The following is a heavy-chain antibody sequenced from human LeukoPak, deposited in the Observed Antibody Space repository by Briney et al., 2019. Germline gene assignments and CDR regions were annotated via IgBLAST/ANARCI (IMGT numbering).Heavy chain of an antibody. CDR1: GFTFSSYG. CDR2: ISYEGSNK. D-gene: IGHD1-1*01. J-gene: IGHJ4*02. Sequence: GGSLRLSCAPSGFTFSSYGMHWVRHAPGRGLEWVAVISYEGSNKYYADSVKGRFTISRDNSKNTLYLQMNSLRAEDTAVYYCAKDRPYATTYYFDYWGQGILVTVSS. CDR3: AKDRPYATTYYFDY. V-gene: IGHV3-30*18.